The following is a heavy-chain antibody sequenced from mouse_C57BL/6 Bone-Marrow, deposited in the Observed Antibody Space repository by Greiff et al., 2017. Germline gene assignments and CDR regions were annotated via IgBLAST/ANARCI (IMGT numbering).Heavy chain of an antibody. CDR3: AREGGDYYPGIDV. Sequence: VQLQQSGAELVKPGASVKLSCKASGYTFTSYWMHWVHQRPGQGLEWIGYIITCSGYTTYNQQFKDKATLSADKSSSTAYMQLSSLTLEDSAVSDCAREGGDYYPGIDVWGTGPTVTVSS. D-gene: IGHD1-1*01. CDR1: GYTFTSYW. V-gene: IGHV1-7*01. CDR2: IITCSGYT. J-gene: IGHJ1*03.